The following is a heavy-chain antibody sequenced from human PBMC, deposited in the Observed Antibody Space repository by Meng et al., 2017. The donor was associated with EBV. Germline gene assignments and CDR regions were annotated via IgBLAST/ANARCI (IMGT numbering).Heavy chain of an antibody. J-gene: IGHJ4*02. CDR2: ISAYNGNT. Sequence: QVHRGAAGGEGRKPGASLKVSCKASGYTFTSYGISWVRQAPGQGLEWMGWISAYNGNTNYAQKLQGRVTMTTDTSTSTAYMELRSLRSDDTAVYYCARDGRLYDTPSPFDYWGQGTLVTVSS. CDR1: GYTFTSYG. V-gene: IGHV1-18*01. D-gene: IGHD3-22*01. CDR3: ARDGRLYDTPSPFDY.